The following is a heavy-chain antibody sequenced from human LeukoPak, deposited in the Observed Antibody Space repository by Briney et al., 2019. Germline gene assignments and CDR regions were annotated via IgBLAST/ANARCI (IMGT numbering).Heavy chain of an antibody. J-gene: IGHJ6*03. CDR3: ARSQGWYYYDSSGYRRDYYYSMDV. CDR2: IYYSGST. CDR1: GGSISSYY. V-gene: IGHV4-59*01. Sequence: SETLSLTCSVSGGSISSYYWSWIRQPPGKGLEWIGYIYYSGSTNYNPSLKSRVTISVDTSKNQFSLKLSSVTAADTAVYYCARSQGWYYYDSSGYRRDYYYSMDVWGKGTTVTISS. D-gene: IGHD3-22*01.